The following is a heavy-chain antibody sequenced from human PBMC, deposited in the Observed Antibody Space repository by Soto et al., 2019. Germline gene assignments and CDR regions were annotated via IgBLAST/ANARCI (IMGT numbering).Heavy chain of an antibody. CDR2: IYYSGNT. CDR3: AKQGGKYGIRSFDP. J-gene: IGHJ5*02. Sequence: SETLSLTCTVSGDHINNYYWSWIRQTPGKGLERIGYIYYSGNTKYNPSLKSRVTISVDTSKNQFSLRLTSVTAADTAVYYCAKQGGKYGIRSFDPWGQGTLVTVSS. CDR1: GDHINNYY. D-gene: IGHD1-1*01. V-gene: IGHV4-59*08.